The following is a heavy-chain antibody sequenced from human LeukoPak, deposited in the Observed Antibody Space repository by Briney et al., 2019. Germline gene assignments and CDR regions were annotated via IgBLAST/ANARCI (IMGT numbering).Heavy chain of an antibody. CDR2: IDPSDSYT. D-gene: IGHD2-2*01. V-gene: IGHV5-10-1*01. CDR1: GYGFTSYW. Sequence: GESLKISCKGSGYGFTSYWISWVRQMPEKGLEWMGRIDPSDSYTNYSPSFQGHVTISADKSISTAYLQWSSLKASDTAMYYCARVWYCSSSSCYQIDYWGQGTLVTVSS. J-gene: IGHJ4*02. CDR3: ARVWYCSSSSCYQIDY.